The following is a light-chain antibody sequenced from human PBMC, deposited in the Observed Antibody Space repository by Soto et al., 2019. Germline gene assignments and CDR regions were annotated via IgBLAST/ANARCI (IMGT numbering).Light chain of an antibody. V-gene: IGKV2-28*01. CDR1: KSPLLHNEPNN. CDR2: LSF. CDR3: IQTRQAPYT. J-gene: IGKJ2*01. Sequence: DIVLLNSPPPFPSPLGSRPPSPSSPSKSPLLHNEPNNLDWYLQKPGQSPKVLIYLSFNRASGVPDRFSGSGSGTDFTLKISRVEAEDVGVYYCIQTRQAPYTFGQGTKLEIK.